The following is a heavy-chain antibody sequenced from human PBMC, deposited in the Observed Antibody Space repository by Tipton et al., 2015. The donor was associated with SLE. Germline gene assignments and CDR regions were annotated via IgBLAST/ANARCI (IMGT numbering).Heavy chain of an antibody. D-gene: IGHD3-22*01. Sequence: TLSLTCAVYGGSFSGYYWSWIRQPPGKGLEWIGEINHSGSTNYNPSLKSRVTISVDTSKNQFSLKLSSVTAADTAVYYCATRRYDSSGYSPPFDYWGQGTLVTVSS. CDR2: INHSGST. V-gene: IGHV4-34*01. J-gene: IGHJ4*02. CDR1: GGSFSGYY. CDR3: ATRRYDSSGYSPPFDY.